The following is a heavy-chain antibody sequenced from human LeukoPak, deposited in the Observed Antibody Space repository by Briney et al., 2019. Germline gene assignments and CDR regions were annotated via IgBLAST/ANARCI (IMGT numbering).Heavy chain of an antibody. D-gene: IGHD2-8*01. V-gene: IGHV4-59*01. CDR3: ARASRRFSNGIYYYGMDV. CDR1: GGSISSYY. CDR2: IYYSGST. J-gene: IGHJ6*02. Sequence: SETLSLTCTVSGGSISSYYWSWIRQPPGKGLEWIGYIYYSGSTNYNPSLKSRVTISVDTSKNQFSLKLSSVTAADTAVYYCARASRRFSNGIYYYGMDVWGHGTTVTVSS.